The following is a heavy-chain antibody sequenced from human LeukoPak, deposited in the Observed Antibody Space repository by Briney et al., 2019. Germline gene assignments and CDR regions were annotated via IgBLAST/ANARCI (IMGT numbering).Heavy chain of an antibody. Sequence: ASVQVSCKASGGTVSSYAISWVGAAPGQGPEWMGRVIPILGIAKYAQKFQGRVTITADKSTSTAYMELSSLRSEDTAVYYCARSFSGRDWAADYWGQATLVTVSS. V-gene: IGHV1-69*04. CDR1: GGTVSSYA. CDR2: VIPILGIA. CDR3: ARSFSGRDWAADY. J-gene: IGHJ4*02. D-gene: IGHD2-21*02.